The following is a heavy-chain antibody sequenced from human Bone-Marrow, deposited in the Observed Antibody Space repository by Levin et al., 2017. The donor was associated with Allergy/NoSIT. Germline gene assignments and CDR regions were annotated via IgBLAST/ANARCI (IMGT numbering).Heavy chain of an antibody. CDR3: AHRWVHNGIWDWGDFDY. J-gene: IGHJ4*02. Sequence: SGPTLVKPTQTLTLTCTFSGFSLSPSGVGVGWIRQPPGKALEFLAVIYWDDDKRYSPSLRSRLTITKDTSKNQVVLTMTNVDPVDTATYYCAHRWVHNGIWDWGDFDYWGQGTLVAISS. D-gene: IGHD3-9*01. CDR2: IYWDDDK. V-gene: IGHV2-5*02. CDR1: GFSLSPSGVG.